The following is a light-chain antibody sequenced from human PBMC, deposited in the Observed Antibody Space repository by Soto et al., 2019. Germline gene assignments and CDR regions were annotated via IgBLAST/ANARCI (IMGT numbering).Light chain of an antibody. CDR3: QQYGSSGT. J-gene: IGKJ1*01. CDR1: QSVCNNY. V-gene: IGKV3-20*01. CDR2: GAS. Sequence: EIVVTQSPGTLSLSPGERATLSCRASQSVCNNYLAWYQQKPGQAPRLLIYGASNRATGIPDRFSGSGSGTDFTLTISRLEPEDFAVYYCQQYGSSGTFGQGTKVEIK.